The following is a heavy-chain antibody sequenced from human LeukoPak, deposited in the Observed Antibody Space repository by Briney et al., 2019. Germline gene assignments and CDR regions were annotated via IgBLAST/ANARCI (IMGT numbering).Heavy chain of an antibody. CDR1: GFTFSDYY. CDR2: ISSSSSYT. D-gene: IGHD3-22*01. V-gene: IGHV3-11*03. J-gene: IGHJ5*02. Sequence: GGSLRLSCAASGFTFSDYYMSWIRQAPGKGLEWVSYISSSSSYTNYADSVKGRFTISRDNAKNSLYLQMNSLRAEDTAVYYCARYRYYDSSGYYSNWFDPWGREPWSPSPQ. CDR3: ARYRYYDSSGYYSNWFDP.